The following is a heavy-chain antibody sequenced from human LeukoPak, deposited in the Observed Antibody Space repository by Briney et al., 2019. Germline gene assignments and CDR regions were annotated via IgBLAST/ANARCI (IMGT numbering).Heavy chain of an antibody. V-gene: IGHV3-20*04. CDR3: ARGYYEYSFDY. J-gene: IGHJ4*02. CDR2: INWNGGST. CDR1: GFTFSSYS. D-gene: IGHD3-22*01. Sequence: GGSLRLSCAASGFTFSSYSMNWVRQAPGKGLEWVSGINWNGGSTGYADSVKGRFTISRDNAKNSLYLQMNSLRAEDTALYYCARGYYEYSFDYWGQGTLVTVSS.